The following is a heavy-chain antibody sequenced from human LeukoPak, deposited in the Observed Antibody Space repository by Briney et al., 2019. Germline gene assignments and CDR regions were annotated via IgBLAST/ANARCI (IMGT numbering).Heavy chain of an antibody. CDR3: ARANYCSSTSCSTALYYYYYMDV. CDR2: IYTSGST. Sequence: SETLSLTCTVSGGSISSYYWSWIRQPPGKGLEWIGRIYTSGSTNYNPSLKSRVTISVDTSKNQFSLKLSSVTAADTAVYYCARANYCSSTSCSTALYYYYYMDVWGKGTTVTVSS. D-gene: IGHD2-2*01. J-gene: IGHJ6*03. CDR1: GGSISSYY. V-gene: IGHV4-4*07.